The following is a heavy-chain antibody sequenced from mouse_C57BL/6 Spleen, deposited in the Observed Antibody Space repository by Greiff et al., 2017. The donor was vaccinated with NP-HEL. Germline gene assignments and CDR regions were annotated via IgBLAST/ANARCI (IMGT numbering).Heavy chain of an antibody. D-gene: IGHD2-1*01. V-gene: IGHV1-64*01. J-gene: IGHJ4*01. CDR1: GYTFTSYW. CDR3: ARPYGNYEGAMDY. Sequence: QVQLQQPGAELVKPGASVKLSCKASGYTFTSYWMHWVKQWPGQGLEWIGMIHPNSGSTNYNEKFKSKATLTVDKSSSTAYMQLSSLTSEDSAVYYCARPYGNYEGAMDYWGQGTSVTVSS. CDR2: IHPNSGST.